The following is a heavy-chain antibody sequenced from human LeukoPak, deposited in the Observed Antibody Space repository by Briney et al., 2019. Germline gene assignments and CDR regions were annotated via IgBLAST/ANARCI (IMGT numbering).Heavy chain of an antibody. CDR2: INPNSGGT. CDR1: RYTFTGYY. CDR3: ARDYYGSGSPDY. D-gene: IGHD3-10*01. V-gene: IGHV1-2*02. Sequence: GASVKVSCNASRYTFTGYYMHWVRQAPGQGLEWMGWINPNSGGTNYAQKFQGRVTMTRDTSISTAYMELSRLRSDDTAVYYCARDYYGSGSPDYWGQGTLVTVSS. J-gene: IGHJ4*02.